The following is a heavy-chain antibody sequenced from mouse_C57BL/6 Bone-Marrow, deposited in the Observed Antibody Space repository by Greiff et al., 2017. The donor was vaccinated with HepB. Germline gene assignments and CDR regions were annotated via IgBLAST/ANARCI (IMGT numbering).Heavy chain of an antibody. Sequence: EVQLVESGAELVRPGASVKLSCTASGFNIKDDYMHWVKQRPEQGLEWIGWIDPENGDTEYASKFQGKATITADTSSNTAYLQLSSLTSEDTAVYYCTGGTTVVFDYWGQGTTLTVSS. CDR3: TGGTTVVFDY. D-gene: IGHD1-1*01. CDR1: GFNIKDDY. CDR2: IDPENGDT. V-gene: IGHV14-4*01. J-gene: IGHJ2*01.